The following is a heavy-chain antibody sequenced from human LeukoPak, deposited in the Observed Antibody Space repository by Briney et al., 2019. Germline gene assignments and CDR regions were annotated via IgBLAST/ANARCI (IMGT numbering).Heavy chain of an antibody. CDR1: GFSFSSYG. J-gene: IGHJ4*02. CDR2: ISGSGGST. CDR3: ATDYYVSGSYYRLFY. D-gene: IGHD3-10*01. Sequence: GGTLRLSCATSGFSFSSYGMSWFRQAPGKGLEWVSAISGSGGSTYYADSVKGRFTISRDNAKNTLYLQMNNLRAEDTAIYYCATDYYVSGSYYRLFYWGQGTLVTVSS. V-gene: IGHV3-23*01.